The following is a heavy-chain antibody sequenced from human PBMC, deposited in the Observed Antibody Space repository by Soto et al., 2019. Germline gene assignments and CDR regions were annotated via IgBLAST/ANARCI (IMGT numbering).Heavy chain of an antibody. V-gene: IGHV4-61*05. J-gene: IGHJ4*02. D-gene: IGHD3-22*01. CDR2: IYHSGSS. Sequence: WIRKPPGKGLEWIGYIYHSGSSNYNPSLKSRITISVDKSKNQFSLKLSSVTAADTAVYYCARKDYYDSRGYGFDYWGQGTLVTVSS. CDR3: ARKDYYDSRGYGFDY.